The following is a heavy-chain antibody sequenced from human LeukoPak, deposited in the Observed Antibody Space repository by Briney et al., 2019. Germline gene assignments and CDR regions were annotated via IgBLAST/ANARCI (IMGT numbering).Heavy chain of an antibody. D-gene: IGHD2-15*01. Sequence: PGGPQRLSCAASGFTFSHYYIRGPPRARGKGREGVTYISSRSSYTNYAHSVKGRFTISRHNPKNSLYLQMHSPRDADTAVYSCARGTDCSGCSCYFDYWGQGTLVTVSS. V-gene: IGHV3-11*06. J-gene: IGHJ4*02. CDR2: ISSRSSYT. CDR3: ARGTDCSGCSCYFDY. CDR1: GFTFSHYY.